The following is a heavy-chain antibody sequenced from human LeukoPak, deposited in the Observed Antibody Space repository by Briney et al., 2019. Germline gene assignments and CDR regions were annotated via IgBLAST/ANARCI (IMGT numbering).Heavy chain of an antibody. CDR2: IIPIFGTA. J-gene: IGHJ4*02. V-gene: IGHV1-69*01. D-gene: IGHD6-19*01. CDR1: GGTFSSYA. Sequence: ASVKVSCKASGGTFSSYAISWVRQAPGQGLEWMGGIIPIFGTANYAQKFQGRVTITADESTSTAYMELSSLRSEDTAVYYCARDPAAVAGSQAYFDCWGQGTLVTVSS. CDR3: ARDPAAVAGSQAYFDC.